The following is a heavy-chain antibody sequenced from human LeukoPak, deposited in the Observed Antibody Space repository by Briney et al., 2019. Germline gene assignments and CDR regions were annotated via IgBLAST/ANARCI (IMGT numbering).Heavy chain of an antibody. J-gene: IGHJ3*02. CDR3: ARDSGYNAFDI. CDR2: ISYDGSNK. Sequence: GGSLRLSCAASGFTFSSYGMHWVRQAPGKGLEWVAVISYDGSNKYYADSVKGRFTISRDNAKNSLYLQMNSLRAEDTAVFYCARDSGYNAFDIWGQGTMVTVSS. V-gene: IGHV3-30*03. D-gene: IGHD5-12*01. CDR1: GFTFSSYG.